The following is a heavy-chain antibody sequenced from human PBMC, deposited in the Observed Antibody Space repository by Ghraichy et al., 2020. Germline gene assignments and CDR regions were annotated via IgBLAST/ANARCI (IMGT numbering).Heavy chain of an antibody. CDR2: IKSKTDGGTT. V-gene: IGHV3-15*01. Sequence: GESLNISCAASGFTFSNAWMSWVRQAPGKGLEWVGRIKSKTDGGTTDYAAPVKGRFTISRDDSKNTLYLQMNSLKTEDTAVYYCTTENLYCSSTSCYLDAFDIWGQGTMVTVSS. D-gene: IGHD2-2*01. CDR1: GFTFSNAW. CDR3: TTENLYCSSTSCYLDAFDI. J-gene: IGHJ3*02.